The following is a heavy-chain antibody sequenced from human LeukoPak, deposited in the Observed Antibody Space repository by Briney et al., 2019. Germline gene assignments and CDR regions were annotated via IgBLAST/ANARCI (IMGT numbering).Heavy chain of an antibody. Sequence: SSETLSLTCTVSGGSISSGGYYWSWIRQHPGKGLEWIGYIYYSGSTYYNPSLKSRVTISVDTSKNQFSLKPSSVTAADTAVYYCARKPGSGNWFDPWGQGTLVTVSS. CDR1: GGSISSGGYY. D-gene: IGHD2-15*01. CDR2: IYYSGST. J-gene: IGHJ5*02. V-gene: IGHV4-31*03. CDR3: ARKPGSGNWFDP.